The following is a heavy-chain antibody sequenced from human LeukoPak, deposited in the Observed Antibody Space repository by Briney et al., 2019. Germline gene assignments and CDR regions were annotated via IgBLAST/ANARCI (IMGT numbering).Heavy chain of an antibody. CDR2: IYHSGST. D-gene: IGHD3-9*01. V-gene: IGHV4-30-2*01. CDR3: ARGAIRYFDWLSHFDY. Sequence: PSETLSLTCAVSGGSISSGGYSWSWIRQPPGKGLGWIGYIYHSGSTYYNPSLKSRVTISVDRSKNQFSLKLSSVTAADTAVYYCARGAIRYFDWLSHFDYWGQGTLVTVSS. J-gene: IGHJ4*02. CDR1: GGSISSGGYS.